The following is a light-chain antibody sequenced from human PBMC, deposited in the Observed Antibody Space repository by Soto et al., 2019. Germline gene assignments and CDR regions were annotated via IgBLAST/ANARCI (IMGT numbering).Light chain of an antibody. J-gene: IGLJ3*02. V-gene: IGLV2-14*01. CDR2: EVS. CDR1: SSDVGAYNY. Sequence: QSALTQPASVSGSPGQSITISCTGTSSDVGAYNYVSWYQQHPGKAPKLLIYEVSNRPSGVSNRFSASKSGNTASLTISGLQAEDEADYYCSSYTSSSAWVFGGRTKLTVL. CDR3: SSYTSSSAWV.